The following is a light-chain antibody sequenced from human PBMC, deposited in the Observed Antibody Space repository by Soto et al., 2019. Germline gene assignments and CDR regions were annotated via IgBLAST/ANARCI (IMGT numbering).Light chain of an antibody. J-gene: IGKJ4*01. Sequence: EIGLTQSPGTLSLSPGKRATLSCRASQSVSSSYLAWYQQKPGQAPRLLIYGASSRATGIPDRFSGSGSGTDFTLTISRLEPEDFSVYYCQQYGSSPLTFGGGTKVEIK. CDR2: GAS. CDR3: QQYGSSPLT. CDR1: QSVSSSY. V-gene: IGKV3-20*01.